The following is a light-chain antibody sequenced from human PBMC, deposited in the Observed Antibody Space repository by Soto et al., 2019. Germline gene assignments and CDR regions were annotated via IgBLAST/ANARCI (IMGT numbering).Light chain of an antibody. Sequence: DIQLTQSPSSLSASKGATFTMTCRASLPINSDLIWYQHKPGKAPRLLLYDASSLQIGVPSRFTGSGSGTDFTLTISDLQPDDLGTYYCQQSYVTPLTFGGGTKVDIK. CDR3: QQSYVTPLT. CDR1: LPINSD. J-gene: IGKJ4*01. V-gene: IGKV1-39*01. CDR2: DAS.